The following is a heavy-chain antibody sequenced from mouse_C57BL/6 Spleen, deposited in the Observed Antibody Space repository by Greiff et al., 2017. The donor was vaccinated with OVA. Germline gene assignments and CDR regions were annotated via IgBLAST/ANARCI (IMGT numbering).Heavy chain of an antibody. CDR2: ISSDGSN. CDR1: GYSITSGYY. J-gene: IGHJ2*01. V-gene: IGHV3-6*01. Sequence: VQLKESGPGLVKPSQSLSLTCSVTGYSITSGYYRNWIRQLSGNKQEWMGYISSDGSNNYNPSLQNRITITLDTSKNQFFLKLNSVTTENTATYYGASHYYGPCYFDYWGQGTTLTVSS. CDR3: ASHYYGPCYFDY. D-gene: IGHD1-1*01.